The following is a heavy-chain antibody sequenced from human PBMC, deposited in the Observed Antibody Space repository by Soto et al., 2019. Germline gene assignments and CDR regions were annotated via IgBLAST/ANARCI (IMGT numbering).Heavy chain of an antibody. CDR1: GFTFSSYG. V-gene: IGHV3-30*18. J-gene: IGHJ6*01. D-gene: IGHD6-19*01. Sequence: QPGGSLRLSCAASGFTFSSYGMHWVRQAPGKGLEWVAVISYDGSNKYYADSVKGRFTISRDNSKNTLYLQMNSLRAEDTAVYYCAKTPGIAVAGTNGYYYYGMDVWGQGTTVTVSS. CDR3: AKTPGIAVAGTNGYYYYGMDV. CDR2: ISYDGSNK.